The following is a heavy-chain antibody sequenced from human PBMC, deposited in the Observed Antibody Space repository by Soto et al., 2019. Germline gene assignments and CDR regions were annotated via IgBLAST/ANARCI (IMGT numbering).Heavy chain of an antibody. CDR2: IKSKTDGGTT. D-gene: IGHD5-12*01. CDR1: GFTFSNAW. Sequence: LRLSCAASGFTFSNAWMSWVRQAPGKGLEWVGRIKSKTDGGTTDYAAPVKGRFTISRDDSKNTLYLQMNSLKTEDTAVYYCTRSPKWLRLSDYWGQGTLVTVSS. J-gene: IGHJ4*02. V-gene: IGHV3-15*01. CDR3: TRSPKWLRLSDY.